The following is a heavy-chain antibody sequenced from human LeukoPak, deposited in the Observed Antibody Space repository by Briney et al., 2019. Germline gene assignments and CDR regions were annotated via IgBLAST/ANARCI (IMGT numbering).Heavy chain of an antibody. J-gene: IGHJ6*02. CDR1: GFTFTSYW. V-gene: IGHV3-7*05. CDR3: ARAMDV. Sequence: PGGSLSLSCAASGFTFTSYWMSSGRQAPGKGLEWVANIKQDGVEKYYVDSVKGRLTISRDNAKNSLYLQMNSLRAEDTAVYFCARAMDVWGQGTTVTVSS. CDR2: IKQDGVEK.